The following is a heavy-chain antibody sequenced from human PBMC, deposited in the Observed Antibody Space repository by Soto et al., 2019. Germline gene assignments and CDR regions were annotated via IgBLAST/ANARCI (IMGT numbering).Heavy chain of an antibody. CDR1: GGSISSGDYY. CDR3: ARRGYSYGNYFDY. CDR2: IYYSGST. Sequence: QVQLQESGPGLVKPSQTLSLTCTVSGGSISSGDYYWSWIRQPPGKGLEWIGYIYYSGSTYYNPSLKSRVTLSVDTTKNQFSLKLSSVTAADTAVYYCARRGYSYGNYFDYWGQGTLVTVSS. D-gene: IGHD5-18*01. J-gene: IGHJ4*02. V-gene: IGHV4-30-4*01.